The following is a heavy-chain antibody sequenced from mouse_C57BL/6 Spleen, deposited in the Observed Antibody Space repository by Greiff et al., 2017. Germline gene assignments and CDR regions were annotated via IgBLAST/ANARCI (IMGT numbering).Heavy chain of an antibody. CDR1: GYSITSGYY. D-gene: IGHD2-4*01. V-gene: IGHV3-6*01. CDR3: AREDDYVFYYAMDY. CDR2: ISYDGSN. Sequence: EVHLVESGPGLVKPSQSLSLTCSVTGYSITSGYYWNWIRQFPGNKLEWMGYISYDGSNNYNPSLKNRISITRDTSKNQFFLKLNSVTTEDTATYYCAREDDYVFYYAMDYWGQGTSVTVSS. J-gene: IGHJ4*01.